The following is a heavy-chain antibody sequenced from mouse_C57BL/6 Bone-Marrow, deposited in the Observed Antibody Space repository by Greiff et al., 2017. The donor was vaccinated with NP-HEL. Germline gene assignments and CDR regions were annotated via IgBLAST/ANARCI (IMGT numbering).Heavy chain of an antibody. CDR2: IDPSDSYT. V-gene: IGHV1-69*01. CDR1: GYTFTSYW. CDR3: ALPWFAY. Sequence: QVQLQQSGAELVMPGASVKLSCKASGYTFTSYWMHWVKQRPGQGLEWIGEIDPSDSYTNYNQKFKGKSTLTVDKSSSTAYMQLSSLTSEDSAVYYCALPWFAYWGQGTLVTVSA. J-gene: IGHJ3*01.